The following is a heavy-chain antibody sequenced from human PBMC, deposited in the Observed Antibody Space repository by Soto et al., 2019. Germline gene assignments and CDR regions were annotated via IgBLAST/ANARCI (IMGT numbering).Heavy chain of an antibody. Sequence: SETLSLTCAVSGGSISSSNWWSWVRQPPGKGLEWIGEIYHSGSTNYNPSLKSRVTISVDNSKNQFSLKLSSVTAADTAVYYCASLPEEMATIAGWGQGTLVTVSS. CDR3: ASLPEEMATIAG. D-gene: IGHD5-12*01. CDR2: IYHSGST. CDR1: GGSISSSNW. J-gene: IGHJ4*02. V-gene: IGHV4-4*02.